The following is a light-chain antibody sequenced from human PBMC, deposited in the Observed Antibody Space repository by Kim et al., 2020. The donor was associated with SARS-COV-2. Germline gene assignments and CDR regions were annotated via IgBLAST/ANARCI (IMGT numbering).Light chain of an antibody. CDR1: QRVSSY. J-gene: IGKJ1*01. CDR2: DAS. V-gene: IGKV3-11*01. Sequence: SPGERAPLSCRASQRVSSYLAWYQQKPGQAPRLLIYDASNRATGIPARFSGSGSGTDFTLTISSLEPEDFAVYYCQQRSNWPGTFGQGTKVDIK. CDR3: QQRSNWPGT.